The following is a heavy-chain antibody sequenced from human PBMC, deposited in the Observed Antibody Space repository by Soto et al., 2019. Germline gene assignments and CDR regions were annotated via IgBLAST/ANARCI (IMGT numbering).Heavy chain of an antibody. CDR1: GGSISSGGYY. D-gene: IGHD3-9*01. J-gene: IGHJ4*02. CDR2: IYYSGST. CDR3: ARDGAYYDILNGYSRAYSFDY. V-gene: IGHV4-31*03. Sequence: SETLSLTCTVSGGSISSGGYYWSWIRQHPGKGLEWIGYIYYSGSTYYNPSLKSRVTISVDTSKNQFSLKLSSVTAADTAVYYCARDGAYYDILNGYSRAYSFDYWGQGTLVTVSS.